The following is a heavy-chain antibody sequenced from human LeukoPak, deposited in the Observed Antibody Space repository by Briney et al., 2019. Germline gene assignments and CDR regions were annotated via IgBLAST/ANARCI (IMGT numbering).Heavy chain of an antibody. CDR3: AFELPPSWFDP. V-gene: IGHV3-23*01. CDR2: ISGSSVNT. CDR1: GFTFSSYA. Sequence: GGSLRLSCAASGFTFSSYAMSWVRQAPGKGLKWVSAISGSSVNTYYADSVKGRFTISRDNSKNTLYLQMNSLRVEDTAVYYCAFELPPSWFDPWGPGTLVTVSS. D-gene: IGHD3-10*01. J-gene: IGHJ5*02.